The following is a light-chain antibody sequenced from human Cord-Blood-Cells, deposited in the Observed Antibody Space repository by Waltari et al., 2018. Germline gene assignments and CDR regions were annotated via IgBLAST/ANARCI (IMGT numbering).Light chain of an antibody. CDR1: SSDVGGSNY. Sequence: QSALPQPPSASGSPGQSVTISCTGTSSDVGGSNYVSWYQQHPGKAPKLMIYEVSKRPSGVPDRFSGSKSGNTASLTVSGLQAEDEADYYCSSYAGSNIVVFGGGTKLTVL. V-gene: IGLV2-8*01. CDR2: EVS. J-gene: IGLJ2*01. CDR3: SSYAGSNIVV.